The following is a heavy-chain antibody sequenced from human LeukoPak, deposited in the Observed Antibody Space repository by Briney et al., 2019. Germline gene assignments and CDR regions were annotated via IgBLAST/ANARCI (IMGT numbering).Heavy chain of an antibody. CDR3: RGTTTSFDY. D-gene: IGHD1-1*01. CDR2: INSDGSST. Sequence: GGSLRLSCAASGFTFSSYWMHWVRQAPGKGLVWVSRINSDGSSTSYADPVKGRFTISRDNAKNTLYLQMNSLRAEDTAVYYCRGTTTSFDYWGQGTLVTVSS. CDR1: GFTFSSYW. J-gene: IGHJ4*02. V-gene: IGHV3-74*01.